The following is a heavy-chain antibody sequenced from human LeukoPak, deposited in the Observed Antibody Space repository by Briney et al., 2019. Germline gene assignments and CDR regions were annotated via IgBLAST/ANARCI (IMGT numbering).Heavy chain of an antibody. D-gene: IGHD6-13*01. V-gene: IGHV4-59*08. CDR2: IYYSGST. Sequence: SQTLSLTCTVSGGSISSYYWSWIRQPPGKGLEWIGYIYYSGSTYYNPSLKSRVTISVDTSKNQFSLKLSSVTAADTAVYYCARLPYSSSWYRMGAFDIWGQGTMVTVSS. J-gene: IGHJ3*02. CDR1: GGSISSYY. CDR3: ARLPYSSSWYRMGAFDI.